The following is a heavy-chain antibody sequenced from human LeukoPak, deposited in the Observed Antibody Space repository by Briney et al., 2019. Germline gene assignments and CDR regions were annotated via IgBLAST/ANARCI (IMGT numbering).Heavy chain of an antibody. CDR1: GYTFTGYY. CDR3: ARDLGGSYLSDY. J-gene: IGHJ4*02. V-gene: IGHV1-2*02. CDR2: INPNSGGT. D-gene: IGHD1-26*01. Sequence: GASVKVSCKASGYTFTGYYMHWVRQAPGQGLEWMGWINPNSGGTNYAQKLQGRVTMTRDTSISTAYMELSRLRSDDTAVYYCARDLGGSYLSDYWGQGTLVTVSS.